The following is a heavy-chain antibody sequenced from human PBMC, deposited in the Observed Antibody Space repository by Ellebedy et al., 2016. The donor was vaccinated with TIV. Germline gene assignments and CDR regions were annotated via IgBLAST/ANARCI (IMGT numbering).Heavy chain of an antibody. CDR1: GFTFTTYA. J-gene: IGHJ4*02. CDR3: VRDFDY. CDR2: ISGSGDST. Sequence: GGSLRLSXAASGFTFTTYAMTWVRQAPGKGLEWVSTISGSGDSTYYADSVRGRFTISRDNSRNTLYLQMTSLRAEDTAVYYCVRDFDYWGQGTLVTVSS. V-gene: IGHV3-23*01.